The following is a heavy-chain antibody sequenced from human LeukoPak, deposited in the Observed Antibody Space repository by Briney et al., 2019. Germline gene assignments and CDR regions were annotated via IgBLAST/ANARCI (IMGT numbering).Heavy chain of an antibody. J-gene: IGHJ4*02. V-gene: IGHV4-39*07. D-gene: IGHD3-3*01. Sequence: PSETLSLTCTVSGGSISSSSYYWGWIRQPPGRGLEWIGSIYYSGSTYYNPSLKSRVTISVDTSKNQFSLKLSSVTAADTAVYYCASLVPRYYDFWSGYPRGDFDYWGQGTLVTVSS. CDR2: IYYSGST. CDR3: ASLVPRYYDFWSGYPRGDFDY. CDR1: GGSISSSSYY.